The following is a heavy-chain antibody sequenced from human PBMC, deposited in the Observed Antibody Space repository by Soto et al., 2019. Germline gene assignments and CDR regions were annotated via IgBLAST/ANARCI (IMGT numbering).Heavy chain of an antibody. CDR2: IFYSGDT. D-gene: IGHD1-7*01. V-gene: IGHV4-30-4*01. CDR3: VGTGTTDDF. Sequence: VQLQGSGPGLVKPSQTLSLTCTVSGASVNTGDYYWSYIRQSPGKGLEWLGYIFYSGDTYYNTSLKSRATISLNTSRNQISLTLTSVTEADTAVYFCVGTGTTDDFWGQGTLVTVSS. J-gene: IGHJ1*01. CDR1: GASVNTGDYY.